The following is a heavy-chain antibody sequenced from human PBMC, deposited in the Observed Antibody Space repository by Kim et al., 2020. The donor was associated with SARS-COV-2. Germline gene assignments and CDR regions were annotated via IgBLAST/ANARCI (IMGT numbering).Heavy chain of an antibody. CDR1: GASINNNY. CDR3: GRNGVYLDV. Sequence: SETLSLTCTVSGASINNNYWTWIRQSPEKGLEWIGYIHSTGTTEYNPSLEGRVTLSIDTSRNQFSRTLRSVTAADTAMYFCGRNGVYLDVWGKGTTVTVSS. D-gene: IGHD2-8*01. CDR2: IHSTGTT. J-gene: IGHJ6*03. V-gene: IGHV4-59*08.